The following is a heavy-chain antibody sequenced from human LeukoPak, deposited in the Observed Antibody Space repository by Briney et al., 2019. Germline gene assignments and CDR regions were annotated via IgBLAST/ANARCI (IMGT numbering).Heavy chain of an antibody. CDR1: GGSISSSSYY. J-gene: IGHJ4*02. Sequence: SETLSLTCTVSGGSISSSSYYWGWIRQPPGKGLEWIGRIYYSGSTYYNPSLKSRVTISVDTSKNQFSLKLSSVTAADTAVYYCARHDYGSGRLLEQIDYWGQGTLVTVSS. V-gene: IGHV4-39*01. CDR2: IYYSGST. CDR3: ARHDYGSGRLLEQIDY. D-gene: IGHD3-10*01.